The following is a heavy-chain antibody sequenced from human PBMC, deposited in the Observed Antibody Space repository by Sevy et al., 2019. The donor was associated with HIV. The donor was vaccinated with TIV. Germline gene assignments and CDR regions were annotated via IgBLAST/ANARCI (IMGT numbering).Heavy chain of an antibody. D-gene: IGHD3-16*02. Sequence: ASVKVSCKASGYTFTGYYMHWVRQAPGQGLEWMGWINPNIGGTNYAQKFQGRVTMTRDTSISTAYMELSRLRSDDTDVYYCARDYDYVWGSYRPRHFDYWGQGTLVTVSS. CDR3: ARDYDYVWGSYRPRHFDY. CDR1: GYTFTGYY. V-gene: IGHV1-2*02. J-gene: IGHJ4*02. CDR2: INPNIGGT.